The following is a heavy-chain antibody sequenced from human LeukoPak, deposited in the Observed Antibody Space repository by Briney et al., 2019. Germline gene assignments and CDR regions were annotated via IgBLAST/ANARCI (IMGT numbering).Heavy chain of an antibody. CDR2: ISYDGSNK. CDR1: GFTFSSSW. J-gene: IGHJ4*02. V-gene: IGHV3-30*18. D-gene: IGHD2-2*01. CDR3: AKSGHIVVVPAYFDY. Sequence: GGSLRLSCAASGFTFSSSWMSWVRQAPGKGLEWVAVISYDGSNKYYADSVKGRFTISRDNSKNTLYLQMNSLRAEDTAVYYCAKSGHIVVVPAYFDYWGQGTLVTVSS.